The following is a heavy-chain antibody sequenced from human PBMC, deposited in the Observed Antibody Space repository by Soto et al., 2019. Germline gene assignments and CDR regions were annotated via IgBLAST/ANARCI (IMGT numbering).Heavy chain of an antibody. J-gene: IGHJ5*02. D-gene: IGHD1-26*01. CDR2: INHSGST. CDR1: GGSFSGYY. Sequence: SETLSLTCAVYGGSFSGYYWSWIRQPPGKGLEWIGEINHSGSTNYNPSLKSRVTISVDTSKNQFSLKLSSVTAADTAVYYCARGFHSYSGSYYNWFDPWGQGTLVTVSS. V-gene: IGHV4-34*01. CDR3: ARGFHSYSGSYYNWFDP.